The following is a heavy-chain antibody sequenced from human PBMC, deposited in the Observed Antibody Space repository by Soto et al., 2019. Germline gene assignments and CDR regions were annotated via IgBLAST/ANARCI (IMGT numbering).Heavy chain of an antibody. CDR1: GGSISSYF. Sequence: LSLTCTVSGGSISSYFWTWIRQSPGKGLQWIGYIHYSGNSNYNPSLKSRVTMSVDTSKNQFSLRLTSVTAADTAVYYCARMNQLAPKRNAFDIWGQGTMVTVSS. CDR2: IHYSGNS. V-gene: IGHV4-59*01. CDR3: ARMNQLAPKRNAFDI. D-gene: IGHD1-1*01. J-gene: IGHJ3*02.